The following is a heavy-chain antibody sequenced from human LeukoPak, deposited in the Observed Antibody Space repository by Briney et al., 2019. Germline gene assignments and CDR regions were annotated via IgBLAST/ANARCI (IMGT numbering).Heavy chain of an antibody. CDR1: GFTFSHYA. V-gene: IGHV3-30*04. CDR3: ARVRDILTGYYPHFDY. Sequence: PGGSLRLSCAASGFTFSHYALHWVRQAPGKGLEWVALIGHDGADKYYADSVKGRFTISRDNSKNTLYLQMNSLRAEDTAVYYCARVRDILTGYYPHFDYWGQGTLVTVSS. J-gene: IGHJ4*02. CDR2: IGHDGADK. D-gene: IGHD3-9*01.